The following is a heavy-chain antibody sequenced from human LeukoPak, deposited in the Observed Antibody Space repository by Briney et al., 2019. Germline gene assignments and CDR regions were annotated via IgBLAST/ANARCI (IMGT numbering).Heavy chain of an antibody. D-gene: IGHD3-16*02. J-gene: IGHJ4*02. V-gene: IGHV3-30*04. CDR2: LSYDGSNE. Sequence: PGGSLRLSCAASRFTFSSYAMHWVRQAPGKGLEWVAALSYDGSNEYYAESVKGRFTISRDNSKNTLYLQMNSLRVEDTAVYSCARDKDRGYFDYWGQGTLVTVSS. CDR1: RFTFSSYA. CDR3: ARDKDRGYFDY.